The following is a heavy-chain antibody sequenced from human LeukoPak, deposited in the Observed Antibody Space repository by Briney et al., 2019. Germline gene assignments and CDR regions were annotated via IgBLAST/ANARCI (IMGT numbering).Heavy chain of an antibody. D-gene: IGHD3-16*01. CDR2: IYYSGST. CDR1: GGSISSSSYY. J-gene: IGHJ4*02. CDR3: ARLGALYDYVWGSYPF. Sequence: SETLSLTCTVSGGSISSSSYYWGWIRQPPGKGLEWIGSIYYSGSTYYNPSLKSRVTISVDTSKNQFSLKLSSVTAADTAVYYCARLGALYDYVWGSYPFWGQGTLVTVSS. V-gene: IGHV4-39*01.